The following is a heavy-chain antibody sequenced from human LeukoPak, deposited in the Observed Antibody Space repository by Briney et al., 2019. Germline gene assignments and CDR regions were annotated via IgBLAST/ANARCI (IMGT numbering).Heavy chain of an antibody. D-gene: IGHD1-26*01. J-gene: IGHJ4*02. CDR1: GASIRSDSYS. CDR3: ARGRRGNYFQDY. V-gene: IGHV4-39*07. Sequence: NTSETLSLTCTVSGASIRSDSYSWAWIRQPQGKGLEWIGSLWSGTTTYYNPSLTSRVTIAVDTSKNQFSLILPSVTAADTAVYYCARGRRGNYFQDYWGQGTLVTVSS. CDR2: LWSGTTT.